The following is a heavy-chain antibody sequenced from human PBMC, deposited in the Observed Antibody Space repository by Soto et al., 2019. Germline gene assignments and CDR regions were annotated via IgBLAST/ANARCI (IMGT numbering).Heavy chain of an antibody. Sequence: EVQLLESGGGLIQPGGTLRLSCAASGFNIGIYAMSWVRQAPGKGLEWVSIIREGFDSTYYADSVKGRFTVSTDTSKNILHLQMNSLRVDDTAVYYCARDHDSNGYPTIDYCGQGTRVTVSS. V-gene: IGHV3-23*01. D-gene: IGHD3-22*01. CDR3: ARDHDSNGYPTIDY. J-gene: IGHJ4*02. CDR1: GFNIGIYA. CDR2: IREGFDST.